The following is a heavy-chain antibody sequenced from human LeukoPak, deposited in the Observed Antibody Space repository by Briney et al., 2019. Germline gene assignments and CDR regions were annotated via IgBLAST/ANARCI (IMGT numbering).Heavy chain of an antibody. Sequence: GGSLRLPCAASGFTFSTYVMSWVRQAPGKGLEWVSAISGSGGSTYYADSVKGRFTISRDNSKNTLYLQMNSLGADDTAVYYCAKGNWRYLDYWGQGTLVTVSS. CDR1: GFTFSTYV. CDR2: ISGSGGST. V-gene: IGHV3-23*01. CDR3: AKGNWRYLDY. D-gene: IGHD1-1*01. J-gene: IGHJ4*02.